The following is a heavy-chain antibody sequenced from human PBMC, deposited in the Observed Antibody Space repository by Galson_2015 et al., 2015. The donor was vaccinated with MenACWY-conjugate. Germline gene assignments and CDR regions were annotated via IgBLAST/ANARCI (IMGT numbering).Heavy chain of an antibody. CDR1: GYTFTSHW. V-gene: IGHV5-51*01. CDR2: IYPGDSDT. D-gene: IGHD6-6*01. CDR3: ARQGFGSSSLDY. Sequence: QSGAEVIKPGESLKISCKGSGYTFTSHWIGWVRQMPGKGLEWMGIIYPGDSDTRYTPSFQGHVTISADKSINTAYLQWGSLEASDTAVYYCARQGFGSSSLDYWGQGTLVTVSS. J-gene: IGHJ4*02.